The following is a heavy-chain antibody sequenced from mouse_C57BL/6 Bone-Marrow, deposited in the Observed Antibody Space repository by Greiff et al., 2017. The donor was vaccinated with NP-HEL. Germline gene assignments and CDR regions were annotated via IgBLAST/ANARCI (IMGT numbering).Heavy chain of an antibody. CDR1: GYTFTSYG. V-gene: IGHV1-81*01. CDR3: ARWGSYAMDY. Sequence: VQRVESGAELARPGASVKLSCKASGYTFTSYGISWVKQRTGQGLEWIGEIYPRSGNTYYNEKFKGKATLTADKSSSTAYMELRSLTSEDSAVYFCARWGSYAMDYWGQGTSVTVSS. CDR2: IYPRSGNT. J-gene: IGHJ4*01.